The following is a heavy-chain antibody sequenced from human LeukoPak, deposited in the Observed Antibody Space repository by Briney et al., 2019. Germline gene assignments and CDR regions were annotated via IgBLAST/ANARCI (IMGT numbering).Heavy chain of an antibody. Sequence: GASVKVSCKASGYTFTNYGISWVRQAPGQGLEWMGWISAYNGNSNYAHQLQGRVTMTTDASTRTAYMELRSLRSDDTAVFYCARHQGGRVGYWFDFWGQGTLVTVSS. CDR1: GYTFTNYG. CDR3: ARHQGGRVGYWFDF. D-gene: IGHD3-22*01. J-gene: IGHJ4*02. CDR2: ISAYNGNS. V-gene: IGHV1-18*01.